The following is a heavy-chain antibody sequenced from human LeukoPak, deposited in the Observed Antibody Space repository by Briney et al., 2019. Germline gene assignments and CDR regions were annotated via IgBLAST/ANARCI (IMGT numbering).Heavy chain of an antibody. CDR3: ARAGGGAPPKRRNPFDY. CDR1: GGTFSSYA. CDR2: ISPILGIA. Sequence: VASVMVSCKASGGTFSSYAIRWVRQAPGQGLEWMGRISPILGIANYAQKFQGRVTITADKSTSTAYMELSSLRSEDTAVYYCARAGGGAPPKRRNPFDYWGQGTLVTVSS. J-gene: IGHJ4*02. V-gene: IGHV1-69*04. D-gene: IGHD3-10*01.